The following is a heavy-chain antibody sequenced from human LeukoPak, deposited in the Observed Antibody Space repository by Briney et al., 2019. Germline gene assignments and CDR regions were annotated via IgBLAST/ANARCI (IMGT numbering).Heavy chain of an antibody. D-gene: IGHD3-22*01. Sequence: ASETLSLTCTVSGGSISSSSYYWGWIRQPPGKGQEWIGSIYYSGSTYYNPSLKSRVTISVDTSKNQFSLKLSSVTAADTAVYYCARHYYDSSGYYQIDYFDYWGQGTLVTVSS. CDR2: IYYSGST. V-gene: IGHV4-39*01. J-gene: IGHJ4*02. CDR1: GGSISSSSYY. CDR3: ARHYYDSSGYYQIDYFDY.